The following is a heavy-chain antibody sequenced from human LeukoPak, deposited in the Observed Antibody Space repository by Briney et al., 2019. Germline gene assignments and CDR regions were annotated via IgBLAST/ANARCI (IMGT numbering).Heavy chain of an antibody. D-gene: IGHD6-13*01. J-gene: IGHJ4*02. CDR3: AKSPAGSSWPSIDY. V-gene: IGHV3-23*01. CDR1: GFTFSSYA. CDR2: ISGSGGST. Sequence: GGSLRLSCAASGFTFSSYAMSWVRQAPGKGLEWVSAISGSGGSTYYADSVRGRLIVSRDNSKNMLYLQMNSLRVDDTAVYYCAKSPAGSSWPSIDYWGQGTLVAVSS.